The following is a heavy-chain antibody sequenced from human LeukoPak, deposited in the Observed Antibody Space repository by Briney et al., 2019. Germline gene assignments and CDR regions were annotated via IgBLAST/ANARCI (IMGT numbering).Heavy chain of an antibody. Sequence: ASVKVSCKASGGTFSSYAISWVRQAPGQGLEWMGGIIPIFGTANYAQKFQGRVTITADESTSTAYMELSSLRSEDTAVYYSAREVITFGGVIVRTYYFDYWGQGTLVTVSS. CDR3: AREVITFGGVIVRTYYFDY. CDR1: GGTFSSYA. CDR2: IIPIFGTA. V-gene: IGHV1-69*13. D-gene: IGHD3-16*02. J-gene: IGHJ4*02.